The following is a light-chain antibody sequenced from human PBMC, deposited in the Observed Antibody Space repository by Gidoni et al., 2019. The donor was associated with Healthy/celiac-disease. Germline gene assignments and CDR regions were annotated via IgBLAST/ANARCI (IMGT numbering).Light chain of an antibody. Sequence: QSALTQPASVSGSPGQSITISCTGTSSDVGSFNLVSWYQQHPGKAPKLMISEGSERPSGVSNRFSGSKSGNTASLTISGLQAEDEADYYCCSYAGSNTWVFGGGTKLTVL. CDR1: SSDVGSFNL. J-gene: IGLJ3*02. V-gene: IGLV2-23*01. CDR3: CSYAGSNTWV. CDR2: EGS.